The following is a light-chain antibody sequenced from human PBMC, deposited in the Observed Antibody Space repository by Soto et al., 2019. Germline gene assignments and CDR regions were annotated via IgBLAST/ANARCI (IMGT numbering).Light chain of an antibody. V-gene: IGLV2-11*01. CDR1: SDDVGGYNY. J-gene: IGLJ2*01. Sequence: QSALTQPRSVSGSPGQSVTISCTGTSDDVGGYNYVSWYQQHPGKVPKVIIFDVSERPSGVPDRFSASKSGNTASLTISGLQAEDEADYYCCSYAGSHPVIFGGGTQLTVL. CDR2: DVS. CDR3: CSYAGSHPVI.